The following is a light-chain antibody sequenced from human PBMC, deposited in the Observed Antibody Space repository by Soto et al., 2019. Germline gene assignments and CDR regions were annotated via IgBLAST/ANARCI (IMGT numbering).Light chain of an antibody. Sequence: DIQMTQSPSSLSASVGDRVTITCQASQDISNYLNWYQQKPGKAPKLLIYDASNLETGVPSRFSGSGSGTDFTFTISSLQAEDIATYYSQQYDNLRLTFGGGTKVEIK. CDR2: DAS. CDR1: QDISNY. CDR3: QQYDNLRLT. J-gene: IGKJ4*01. V-gene: IGKV1-33*01.